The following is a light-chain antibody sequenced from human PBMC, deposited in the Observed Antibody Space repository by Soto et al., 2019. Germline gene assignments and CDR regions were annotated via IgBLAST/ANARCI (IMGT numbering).Light chain of an antibody. J-gene: IGKJ4*01. CDR2: GAS. V-gene: IGKV3-15*01. CDR1: QSVRSN. Sequence: EIVMTQSPATLSVSPGDRVTLSCRASQSVRSNSAWYQQKPGQAPRLLIYGASTRATGIPARFSGSGFGTDFTLTINSLQSEDFAVYYCLQHYSYPLTFGGGTRVEIK. CDR3: LQHYSYPLT.